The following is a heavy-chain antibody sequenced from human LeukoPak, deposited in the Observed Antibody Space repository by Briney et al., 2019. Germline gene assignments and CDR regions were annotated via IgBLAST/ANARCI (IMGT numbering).Heavy chain of an antibody. J-gene: IGHJ4*02. CDR3: ASSPITIFGVVISYFDY. CDR2: IYYSGST. D-gene: IGHD3-3*01. CDR1: GGSISSYY. V-gene: IGHV4-59*01. Sequence: KPSETPSLTCTVSGGSISSYYWSWIRQPPGKGLEWIGYIYYSGSTNYNPSLKSRVTISVDTSKNQFSLKLSSVTAADTAVYYCASSPITIFGVVISYFDYWGQGTLVTVSS.